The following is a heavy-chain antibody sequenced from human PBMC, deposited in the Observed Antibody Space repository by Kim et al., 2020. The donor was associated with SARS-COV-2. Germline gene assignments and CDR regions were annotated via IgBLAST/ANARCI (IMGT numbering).Heavy chain of an antibody. CDR3: AKDGSDTAGAFAI. Sequence: GGSLRLSCAASGFTFSSYGMHWVRQAPGKGLEWVAVISYDGSNKYYADSVKGRFTISRDNSKNTLYLQMNSLRAADTAVYYCAKDGSDTAGAFAIWGPGT. V-gene: IGHV3-30*18. CDR2: ISYDGSNK. J-gene: IGHJ3*02. CDR1: GFTFSSYG. D-gene: IGHD5-18*01.